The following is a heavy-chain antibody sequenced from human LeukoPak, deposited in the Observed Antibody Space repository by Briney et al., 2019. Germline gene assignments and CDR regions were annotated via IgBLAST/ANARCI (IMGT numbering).Heavy chain of an antibody. J-gene: IGHJ4*02. D-gene: IGHD2-15*01. CDR3: ARDCSGGSCYSL. V-gene: IGHV4-59*01. CDR1: GGSISNSY. Sequence: SETLSLTCTVSGGSISNSYWSWIRQPPGKGLEWIGYISYSGSTNYNPSLTSRVSISVDTSKSQFSLKLSSVTAADTAVYYCARDCSGGSCYSLWGQGTLVTVSS. CDR2: ISYSGST.